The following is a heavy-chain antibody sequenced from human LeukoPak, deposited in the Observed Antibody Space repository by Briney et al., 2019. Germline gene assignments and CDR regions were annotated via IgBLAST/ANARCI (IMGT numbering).Heavy chain of an antibody. D-gene: IGHD3-10*01. CDR3: ARLVGSGSYVMCAFDI. V-gene: IGHV4-34*01. CDR2: INHSGST. CDR1: GGSFSGYY. Sequence: SETLSLTCAVYGGSFSGYYWSWIRQPPGKGLEWIGEINHSGSTNYNPSLKSRVTISVDTSKNQFSLKLSSVTAADTAVYYCARLVGSGSYVMCAFDIWGQGTMVTVSS. J-gene: IGHJ3*02.